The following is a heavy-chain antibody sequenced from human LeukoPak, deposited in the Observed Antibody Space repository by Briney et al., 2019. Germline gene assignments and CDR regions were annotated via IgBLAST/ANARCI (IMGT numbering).Heavy chain of an antibody. CDR2: INPNSGGT. CDR1: GYTFISYY. D-gene: IGHD1-7*01. CDR3: ARGLSRELRNMGY. V-gene: IGHV1-2*02. J-gene: IGHJ4*02. Sequence: ASVKVSCKASGYTFISYYMHWVRQAPGQGLEWMGWINPNSGGTNYAQKFQGRVTMTRDTSISTAYMELSRLRSDDMAVYYCARGLSRELRNMGYWGQGTLVTVSS.